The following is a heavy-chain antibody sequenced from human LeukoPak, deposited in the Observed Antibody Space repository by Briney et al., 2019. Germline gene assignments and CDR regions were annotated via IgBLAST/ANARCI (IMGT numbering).Heavy chain of an antibody. CDR1: GFTFSRYW. D-gene: IGHD1-26*01. Sequence: GGSLRLSFAASGFTFSRYWMSWVRQAPGKGLEWVANIKQDGSEKYYVDSVKGRFTISRDNAKNSLYLQMSSLRAEDTAVYYCARDEVVGATFDYWGQGTLVTVSS. J-gene: IGHJ4*02. V-gene: IGHV3-7*01. CDR3: ARDEVVGATFDY. CDR2: IKQDGSEK.